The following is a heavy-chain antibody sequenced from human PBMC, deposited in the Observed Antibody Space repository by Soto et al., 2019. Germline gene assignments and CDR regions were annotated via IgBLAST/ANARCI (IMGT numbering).Heavy chain of an antibody. CDR2: INPNSGGT. CDR3: ARVRRSYSSSLRRGWFDP. CDR1: GYTFTGYY. V-gene: IGHV1-2*06. Sequence: GASVKVSYKASGYTFTGYYMHWVRQAPGQGLEWMGRINPNSGGTNYAQKFQGRVTMTRDTSISTAYMELSRLRSDDTAVYYCARVRRSYSSSLRRGWFDPWGQGXLVTVHS. J-gene: IGHJ5*02. D-gene: IGHD6-6*01.